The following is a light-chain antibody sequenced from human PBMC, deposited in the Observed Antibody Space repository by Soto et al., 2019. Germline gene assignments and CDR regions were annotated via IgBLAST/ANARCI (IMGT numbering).Light chain of an antibody. CDR3: VLYMGRGIWV. Sequence: QTVVTQEPSFSVSPGGTVTLTCALSSGSVSTNNYPSWCQQTPGQPPRTLIFRTNTRSSGVPDHFSGSILGSKAALTITGAQADDESDYYCVLYMGRGIWVFGGGTKVTVL. CDR2: RTN. V-gene: IGLV8-61*01. CDR1: SGSVSTNNY. J-gene: IGLJ3*02.